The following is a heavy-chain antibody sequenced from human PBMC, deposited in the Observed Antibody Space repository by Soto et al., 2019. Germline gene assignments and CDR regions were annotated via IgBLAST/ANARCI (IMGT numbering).Heavy chain of an antibody. D-gene: IGHD3-16*01. CDR2: MNPNSGNT. CDR1: GYTFTTYD. Sequence: QVQLVQSGAEVKKPGASVKVSCTTSGYTFTTYDINWVRQATGQGFEWMGWMNPNSGNTGYAQKFQGRVTMTRDTSISTAYMELSSLRSEDTAVYYCVRSLSGFDPWGQGTLVTVSS. J-gene: IGHJ5*02. CDR3: VRSLSGFDP. V-gene: IGHV1-8*02.